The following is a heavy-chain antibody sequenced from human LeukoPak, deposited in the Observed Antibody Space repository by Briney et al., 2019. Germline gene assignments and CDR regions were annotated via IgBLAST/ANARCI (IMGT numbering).Heavy chain of an antibody. D-gene: IGHD3-22*01. CDR2: IYYSGST. Sequence: PSETLSLTCTVSGGSISSGGYYWSWIRQHPGKGLEWIGYIYYSGSTYYNPSLKSRVTMSVDTSKNQFSLKLSSVTAADTAVYYCARGSTYYYDSSGYYPFFDYWGQGTLVTVSS. J-gene: IGHJ4*02. V-gene: IGHV4-31*03. CDR1: GGSISSGGYY. CDR3: ARGSTYYYDSSGYYPFFDY.